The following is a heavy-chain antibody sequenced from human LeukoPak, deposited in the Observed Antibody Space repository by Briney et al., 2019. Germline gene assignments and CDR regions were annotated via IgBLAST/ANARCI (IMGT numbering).Heavy chain of an antibody. Sequence: PGGSLRLSCAASGFTFSSYAMSWVRQAPGKGLEWVSAISGSGGSTYYADSVKGRLTISRDNARNSLYLQMNSLRAEDTAVYYCTKGSGYCSGTSCYVDYWGQGTLVTVSS. D-gene: IGHD2-2*01. J-gene: IGHJ4*02. CDR2: ISGSGGST. CDR3: TKGSGYCSGTSCYVDY. CDR1: GFTFSSYA. V-gene: IGHV3-23*01.